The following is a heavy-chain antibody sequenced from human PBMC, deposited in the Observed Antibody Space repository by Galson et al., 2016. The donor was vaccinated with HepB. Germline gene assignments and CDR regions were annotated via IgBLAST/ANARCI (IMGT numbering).Heavy chain of an antibody. CDR2: IWFDGSKE. D-gene: IGHD6-6*01. J-gene: IGHJ4*02. Sequence: SLRLSCAASGFTFSSYGMHWVRQAPGKGLEWVAVIWFDGSKEYYSDAVKGRFTISRDNSQNTVFLQMNSLRTEDGAVYYCAREGRYSTSSWSIWMAGRRTDYNGMDGWGQGTLVTVSS. CDR3: AREGRYSTSSWSIWMAGRRTDYNGMDG. V-gene: IGHV3-33*01. CDR1: GFTFSSYG.